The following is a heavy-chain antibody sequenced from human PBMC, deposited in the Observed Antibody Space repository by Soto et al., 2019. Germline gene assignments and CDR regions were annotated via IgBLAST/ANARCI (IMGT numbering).Heavy chain of an antibody. CDR1: AGSLTGHF. CDR3: ARAKFESTGWHQFDI. CDR2: VSHSGNT. V-gene: IGHV4-34*01. J-gene: IGHJ4*02. D-gene: IGHD7-27*01. Sequence: SETLSLTCTVSAGSLTGHFWSWVRQPPGKGLEWIGEVSHSGNTKYYPSLRSRGTVSVDSSKNQISLALTPVTAADTAVYYCARAKFESTGWHQFDIWGQGTLVTVSS.